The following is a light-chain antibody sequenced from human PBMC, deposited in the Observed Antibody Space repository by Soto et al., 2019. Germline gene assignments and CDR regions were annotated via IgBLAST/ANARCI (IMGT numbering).Light chain of an antibody. CDR2: GAS. Sequence: EIVLTQSPGTLSLSPGERATLSCRASQSVSSTYLAWYQQKPGQAPRLLIYGASSRATGIPDNFSGSGSGTDFTLTISRLEPEDFAVYYCQQYGTSPWSFGQGTKVEIK. CDR3: QQYGTSPWS. J-gene: IGKJ1*01. V-gene: IGKV3-20*01. CDR1: QSVSSTY.